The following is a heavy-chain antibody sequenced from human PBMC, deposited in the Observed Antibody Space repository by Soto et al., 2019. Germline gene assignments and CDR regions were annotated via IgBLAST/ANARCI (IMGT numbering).Heavy chain of an antibody. CDR2: IFYSGST. D-gene: IGHD3-10*01. V-gene: IGHV4-31*03. CDR3: ARDRAVLWFGEAGIDAFDI. CDR1: GGSISSGGYY. Sequence: SETLSLTCTVSGGSISSGGYYWSWIRQHPGKGLEWIGYIFYSGSTYYNPSLKGRVTISVDTSKNQFSLKLSSVTAADTAVYYCARDRAVLWFGEAGIDAFDIWGQGTMVTVSS. J-gene: IGHJ3*02.